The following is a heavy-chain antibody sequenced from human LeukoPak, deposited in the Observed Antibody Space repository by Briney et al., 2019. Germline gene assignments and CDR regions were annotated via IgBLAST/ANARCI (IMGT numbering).Heavy chain of an antibody. CDR3: ARKPPPLGLLWFGDPTPGATFDY. CDR1: GFTFSSYG. D-gene: IGHD3-10*01. V-gene: IGHV3-23*01. J-gene: IGHJ4*02. Sequence: PGGSLRLSCAASGFTFSSYGMSWVRQAPGKGLEWVSAISGSGGSTYYADSVKGRFTISRDNSKNTLYLQMNSLRAEDTAVYYCARKPPPLGLLWFGDPTPGATFDYWGQGTLVTVSS. CDR2: ISGSGGST.